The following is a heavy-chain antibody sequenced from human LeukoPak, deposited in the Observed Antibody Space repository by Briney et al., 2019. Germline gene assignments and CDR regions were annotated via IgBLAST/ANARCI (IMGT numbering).Heavy chain of an antibody. CDR2: INPNSGGT. CDR3: ARGSYYYDSSGYYLLGY. Sequence: GASVKVSCKASGYTFTGYYMHWVRQAPGQGLEWMGWINPNSGGTNYAQKFQGRVTMTRDTSISTAYMELSRLRSEDTAVYYCARGSYYYDSSGYYLLGYWGQGTLVTVSS. V-gene: IGHV1-2*02. J-gene: IGHJ4*02. CDR1: GYTFTGYY. D-gene: IGHD3-22*01.